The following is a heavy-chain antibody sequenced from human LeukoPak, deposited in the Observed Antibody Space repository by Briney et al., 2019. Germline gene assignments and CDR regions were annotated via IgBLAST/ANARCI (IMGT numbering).Heavy chain of an antibody. CDR1: GGSISSSSYY. CDR2: IYYSGST. D-gene: IGHD6-19*01. J-gene: IGHJ4*02. V-gene: IGHV4-39*01. CDR3: ARHLYSSGWYFDY. Sequence: SETLSLTCTVSGGSISSSSYYWGWIRQPPGKGLEWIGSIYYSGSTYYNPSLKSRVTISVDTSKNQFSLKLSSVTAADTAVYYCARHLYSSGWYFDYWGQGTLVTVSS.